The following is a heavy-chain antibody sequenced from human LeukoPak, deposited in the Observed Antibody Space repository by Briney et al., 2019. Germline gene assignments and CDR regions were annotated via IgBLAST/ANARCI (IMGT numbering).Heavy chain of an antibody. V-gene: IGHV4-34*01. CDR3: ARGPRVELLSHPGGYYFDY. J-gene: IGHJ4*02. CDR1: GGSFSGYY. Sequence: SETLSLTCAVYGGSFSGYYWSWIRQPPGKGLEWIGEINHSGSTNYNPSLKSRVTISVDTSKNQFSLKLSSVTAADTAVYYCARGPRVELLSHPGGYYFDYWGQGTLVTVSS. D-gene: IGHD2/OR15-2a*01. CDR2: INHSGST.